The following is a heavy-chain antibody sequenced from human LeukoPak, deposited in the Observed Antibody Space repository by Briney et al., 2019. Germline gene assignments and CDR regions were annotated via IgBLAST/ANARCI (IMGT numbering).Heavy chain of an antibody. CDR1: GGSFSGYY. Sequence: SETLSLTCAVSGGSFSGYYWSWIRQPPGKGLEWIGSIYHSGSTFYDPSLKSRVTISIDTSRNQFSLRLNPVTSADTAVYFCARGPDYSSSYAANWFDPWGQGTLVTVSS. D-gene: IGHD6-13*01. CDR2: IYHSGST. CDR3: ARGPDYSSSYAANWFDP. V-gene: IGHV4-34*01. J-gene: IGHJ5*02.